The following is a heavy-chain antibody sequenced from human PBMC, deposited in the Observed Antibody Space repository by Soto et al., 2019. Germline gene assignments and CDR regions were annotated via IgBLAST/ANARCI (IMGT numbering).Heavy chain of an antibody. CDR2: ISGSGGST. CDR3: TKKRVLGFLECSAPDLDY. V-gene: IGHV3-23*01. Sequence: PGGSLRLACAASGFTFNSSAMSWVRQAPGKGLEWVSAISGSGGSTYYADSVKGRFTISRDNSKNTLYLQMNSLRAEDTAVYYCTKKRVLGFLECSAPDLDYWGQGTLDTVSS. CDR1: GFTFNSSA. D-gene: IGHD3-3*01. J-gene: IGHJ4*02.